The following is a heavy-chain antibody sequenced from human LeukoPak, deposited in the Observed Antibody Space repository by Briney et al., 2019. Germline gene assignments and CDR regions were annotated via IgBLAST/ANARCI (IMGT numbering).Heavy chain of an antibody. CDR2: IYYSGST. D-gene: IGHD4-23*01. CDR3: ARTVAKPYYFDY. Sequence: SETLSLTCAVSGYSISGGYYWSWIRQPPGKGLEWIGYIYYSGSTNYNPSLKSRVTISVDTSKNQFSLKLSSVTAADTAVYYCARTVAKPYYFDYWGQGTLVTVSS. CDR1: GYSISGGYY. V-gene: IGHV4-61*08. J-gene: IGHJ4*02.